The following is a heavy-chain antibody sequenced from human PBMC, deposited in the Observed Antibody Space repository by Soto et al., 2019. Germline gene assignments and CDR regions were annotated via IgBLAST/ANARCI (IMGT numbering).Heavy chain of an antibody. CDR1: GGTFSSYA. CDR3: ARAGSDESSGYYTDLFDY. Sequence: SVKVSCKASGGTFSSYAISWVRQAPGQALEWMGGIIPIFGTANYAQKFQGRVTITADKSTSTAYMELSSLRSEDTAVYYCARAGSDESSGYYTDLFDYWGQGTLVTVSS. V-gene: IGHV1-69*06. D-gene: IGHD3-3*01. J-gene: IGHJ4*02. CDR2: IIPIFGTA.